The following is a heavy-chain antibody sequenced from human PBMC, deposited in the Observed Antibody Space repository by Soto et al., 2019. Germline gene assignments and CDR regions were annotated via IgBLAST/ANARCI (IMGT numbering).Heavy chain of an antibody. CDR3: ARDIIVVVPADYYYYGMDV. CDR1: GYTLTELS. Sequence: ASVKVSCKVSGYTLTELSMHWVRQAPGKGLEWMGGFDPEDGETIYAQKFQGRVTMTEDTSTDTAYMELSSLRSEDTAVYYCARDIIVVVPADYYYYGMDVWGQGTTVTVSS. V-gene: IGHV1-24*01. D-gene: IGHD2-2*01. J-gene: IGHJ6*02. CDR2: FDPEDGET.